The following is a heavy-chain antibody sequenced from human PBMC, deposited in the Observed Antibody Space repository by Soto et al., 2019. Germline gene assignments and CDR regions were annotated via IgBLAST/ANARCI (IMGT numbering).Heavy chain of an antibody. Sequence: QVQLVESGGGVVQPGRSLRLSCAASGFTFSSYGIHWVRQAPGKGLEWVAVIWYDGSNKYYADSVKGRFTISRDNSKNTLYLQINSLRAEDTAVYYCAREYSSTVTGFDYWGQGTLVTVSS. CDR1: GFTFSSYG. D-gene: IGHD4-17*01. CDR3: AREYSSTVTGFDY. CDR2: IWYDGSNK. V-gene: IGHV3-33*01. J-gene: IGHJ4*02.